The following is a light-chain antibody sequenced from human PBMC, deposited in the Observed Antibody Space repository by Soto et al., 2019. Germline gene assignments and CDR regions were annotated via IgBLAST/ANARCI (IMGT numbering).Light chain of an antibody. CDR3: QQYNSYPGT. CDR1: QSISSW. J-gene: IGKJ1*01. V-gene: IGKV1-5*03. Sequence: DIQMTQSPSSVSASVGVRVTITCRASQSISSWLAWYQQKPGKAPKLLIYKASSLESGVPSRFSGSGSGTEFTLTISSLQPDDFATYYCQQYNSYPGTFGQGTKVDIK. CDR2: KAS.